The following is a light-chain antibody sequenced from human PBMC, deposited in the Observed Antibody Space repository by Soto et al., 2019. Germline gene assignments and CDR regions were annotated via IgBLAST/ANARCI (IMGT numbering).Light chain of an antibody. Sequence: IVMTESPATLCVSTGERVSLSCRAGQGVTTNFAWYQQKPGQYPRLLIYDVSSRATGVPSRFSGTGSETDFNLTISGLQSEDSAIYFCQQYNNWTFTFGQGTKVDIK. CDR1: QGVTTN. J-gene: IGKJ5*01. V-gene: IGKV3-15*01. CDR3: QQYNNWTFT. CDR2: DVS.